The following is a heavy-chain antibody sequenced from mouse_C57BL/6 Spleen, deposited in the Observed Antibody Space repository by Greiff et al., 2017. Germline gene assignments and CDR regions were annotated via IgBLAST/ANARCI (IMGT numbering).Heavy chain of an antibody. D-gene: IGHD2-4*01. CDR2: INPSSGYT. CDR3: AKGDHDYTAWFAY. J-gene: IGHJ3*01. V-gene: IGHV1-4*01. CDR1: GYTFTSYT. Sequence: VQLQQSGAELARPGASVKMSCKASGYTFTSYTMHWVKQRPGQGLEWIGYINPSSGYTKYNQKFKDKATLTADKSSSTAYMQLSSLTSEDYDVYYGAKGDHDYTAWFAYWGKGTLVTVSA.